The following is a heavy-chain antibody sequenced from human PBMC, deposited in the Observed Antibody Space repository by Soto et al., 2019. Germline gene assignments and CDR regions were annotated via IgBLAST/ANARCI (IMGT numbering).Heavy chain of an antibody. CDR2: IYYSGSA. CDR1: GASISRGAYY. J-gene: IGHJ3*01. D-gene: IGHD3-16*02. V-gene: IGHV4-31*03. Sequence: QVQLQESGPGLVKPSQTLSLTCTVSGASISRGAYYWSWIRQHPGKGLEWIGSIYYSGSAYYNPSRRSRVTTSVDTSKNQFSLKLSSVTAADTAVYYCAIDLPGDYRAFDLWGQGIMVIVSS. CDR3: AIDLPGDYRAFDL.